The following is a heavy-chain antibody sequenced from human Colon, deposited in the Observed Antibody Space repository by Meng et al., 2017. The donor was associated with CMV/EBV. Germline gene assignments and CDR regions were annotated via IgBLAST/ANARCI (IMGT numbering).Heavy chain of an antibody. Sequence: QVQRQGPGPGLGKPSETLSLTCTVSGDSISGRSYYWGWIRQPPGKGLEWIASIYYTGNDYHNPSLKSRVTISIDTSNNQFSLRLTSVTAADTAVYYCARMALHWYFDLWGRGTLVTVSS. V-gene: IGHV4-39*07. J-gene: IGHJ2*01. D-gene: IGHD5-24*01. CDR2: IYYTGND. CDR3: ARMALHWYFDL. CDR1: GDSISGRSYY.